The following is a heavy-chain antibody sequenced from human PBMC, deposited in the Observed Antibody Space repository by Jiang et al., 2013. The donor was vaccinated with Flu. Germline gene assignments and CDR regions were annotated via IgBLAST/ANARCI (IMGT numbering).Heavy chain of an antibody. V-gene: IGHV4-59*01. CDR1: GGSISSYY. CDR3: ARGRITMVRGVINYYYGMDV. Sequence: GSGLVKPSETLSLTCTVSGGSISSYYWSWIRQPPGKGLEWIGYIYYSGSTNYNPSLKSRVTISVDTSKNQFSLKLSSVTAADTAVYYCARGRITMVRGVINYYYGMDVWGQGTTVTVSS. J-gene: IGHJ6*02. D-gene: IGHD3-10*01. CDR2: IYYSGST.